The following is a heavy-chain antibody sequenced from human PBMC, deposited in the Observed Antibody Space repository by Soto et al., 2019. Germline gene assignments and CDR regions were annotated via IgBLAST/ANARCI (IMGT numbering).Heavy chain of an antibody. CDR1: GFTFSSYA. D-gene: IGHD6-6*01. J-gene: IGHJ4*02. Sequence: QVQLVESGGGVVQPGRSLRLSCAASGFTFSSYAMHWVRQAPGKGLEWVAVISYVGSNKYYADSVKGRFTISRDNSKNTLYLQMNSLRAEDTAVYYCARDPYSSSSGRLGFDYGGQGTLVTVSS. CDR2: ISYVGSNK. CDR3: ARDPYSSSSGRLGFDY. V-gene: IGHV3-30-3*01.